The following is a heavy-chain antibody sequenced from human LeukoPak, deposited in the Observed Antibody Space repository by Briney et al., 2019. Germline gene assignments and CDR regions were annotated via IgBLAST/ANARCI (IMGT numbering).Heavy chain of an antibody. Sequence: ASVKVSCKASGYTFSSYYMHWVRQAPGQGLEWMGIINPTTGDTTYAQKFQGRLTMTRDMSTSTVYMELSSLTSEDTAVFYCARYGFSAVWQGGWHAFDIWGQGTVVTVSS. V-gene: IGHV1-46*01. CDR3: ARYGFSAVWQGGWHAFDI. J-gene: IGHJ3*02. CDR2: INPTTGDT. D-gene: IGHD2-15*01. CDR1: GYTFSSYY.